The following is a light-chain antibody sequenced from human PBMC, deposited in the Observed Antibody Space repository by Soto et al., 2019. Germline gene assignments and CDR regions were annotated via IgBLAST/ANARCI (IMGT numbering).Light chain of an antibody. CDR2: LDSDGSH. CDR1: SGHSSYA. CDR3: QTWGTGIHVV. V-gene: IGLV4-69*01. J-gene: IGLJ2*01. Sequence: QLVLTQSPSASSSLGASVKLTCTLSSGHSSYAIACHQQQPEKGPRYLMKLDSDGSHTQGDAIPDRFSGSSAGAERYLTISSLQSEDEANYYCQTWGTGIHVVFGGGTKLTV.